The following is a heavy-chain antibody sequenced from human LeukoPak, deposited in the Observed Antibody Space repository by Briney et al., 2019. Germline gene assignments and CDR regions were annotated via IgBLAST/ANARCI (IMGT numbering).Heavy chain of an antibody. D-gene: IGHD3-10*01. CDR2: IRSKANSYAT. Sequence: GGSLRLSCAASGFTFSGSAMHWVRQACGKGLDWVGRIRSKANSYATAYAASVKGRFTISRDDSKNTAYLQMNSLKTEDTAVYYCTSSLYGSGSYPNYYYCYGMDVWGKGTTVTVSS. J-gene: IGHJ6*04. CDR3: TSSLYGSGSYPNYYYCYGMDV. V-gene: IGHV3-73*01. CDR1: GFTFSGSA.